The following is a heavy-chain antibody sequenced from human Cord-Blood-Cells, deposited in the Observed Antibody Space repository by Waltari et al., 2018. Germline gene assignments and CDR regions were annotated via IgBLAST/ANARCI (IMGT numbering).Heavy chain of an antibody. Sequence: QLQLVQSGAEVKKPGSSVKVSCKASGGNFSSYAISWVRQAPGQGLEWMGGIIPIFGTANYEQKFQGRVTITADKSTSTAYMELSSLRSEDTAVYYCAYYDFWSGHYYYYMDVWGKGTTVTVSS. CDR2: IIPIFGTA. CDR3: AYYDFWSGHYYYYMDV. CDR1: GGNFSSYA. J-gene: IGHJ6*03. D-gene: IGHD3-3*01. V-gene: IGHV1-69*06.